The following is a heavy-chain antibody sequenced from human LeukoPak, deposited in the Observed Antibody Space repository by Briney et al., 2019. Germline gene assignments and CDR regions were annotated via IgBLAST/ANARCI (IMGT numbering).Heavy chain of an antibody. V-gene: IGHV3-23*01. CDR1: GFTFSNYP. D-gene: IGHD2-15*01. CDR3: ARARVVDRRGYFDY. J-gene: IGHJ4*02. Sequence: GGSLRLSCVASGFTFSNYPMTWVRQFPGKGLQWVSTIGGSDDTYYADSMKGRFTISRDTSKNTLYLQMHSLGAEDTAVYYCARARVVDRRGYFDYWGQGTLVTASS. CDR2: IGGSDDT.